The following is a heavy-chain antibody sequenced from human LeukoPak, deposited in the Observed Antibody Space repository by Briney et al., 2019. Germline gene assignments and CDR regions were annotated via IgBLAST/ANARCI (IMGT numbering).Heavy chain of an antibody. D-gene: IGHD6-13*01. CDR3: ARGGIPSAPPAEYFQY. J-gene: IGHJ1*01. Sequence: GGSLRLSCAASGFTLSRYNLHWVRQAPGKGLEYVSGISFNGGSTSYADSVKGRFIISRDDSKNTLYLQMGSLRDEDTAVYYCARGGIPSAPPAEYFQYWGQGTLVTVSS. CDR1: GFTLSRYN. V-gene: IGHV3-64*02. CDR2: ISFNGGST.